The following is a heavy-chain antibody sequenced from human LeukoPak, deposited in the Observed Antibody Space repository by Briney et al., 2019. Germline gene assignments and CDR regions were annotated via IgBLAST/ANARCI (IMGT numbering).Heavy chain of an antibody. CDR2: ISSSSSYM. Sequence: RTGGSLRLSCAASGFTFSSYSMNWVRQAPGKGLEWVSSISSSSSYMYYADSVKGRFTISRDHAKNSLYLQMNSLRAEDTAVYYCARDWGDYYDSSGYFRAFDIWGQGTMVTVSS. CDR1: GFTFSSYS. D-gene: IGHD3-22*01. CDR3: ARDWGDYYDSSGYFRAFDI. J-gene: IGHJ3*02. V-gene: IGHV3-21*01.